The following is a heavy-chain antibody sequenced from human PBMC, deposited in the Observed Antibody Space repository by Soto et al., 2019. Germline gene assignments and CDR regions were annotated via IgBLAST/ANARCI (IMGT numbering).Heavy chain of an antibody. D-gene: IGHD2-2*01. CDR3: ASLPRVVPAANGMDV. V-gene: IGHV4-39*01. CDR1: GGSISSSSYY. J-gene: IGHJ6*02. CDR2: IYYSGST. Sequence: SETLSLTCTVSGGSISSSSYYWGWIRQPPGKGLEWIGSIYYSGSTYYNPSLKSRVTISVDTSKNQFSLKLSSVTAADTAVYYCASLPRVVPAANGMDVWGQGTTVTVSS.